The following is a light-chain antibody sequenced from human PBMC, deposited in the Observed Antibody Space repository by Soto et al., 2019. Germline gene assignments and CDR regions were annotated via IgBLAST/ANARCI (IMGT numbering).Light chain of an antibody. Sequence: EIVLAQSPGTLSLSPGERATLSCRASQSVTNSFLAWYQQKPGQAPRLLICGASRRATGIPDRFTGSGSGTDFTLTISRLEPEDFAVYYCQQYVSSPWAFGQGTKVDIK. CDR2: GAS. CDR3: QQYVSSPWA. V-gene: IGKV3-20*01. CDR1: QSVTNSF. J-gene: IGKJ1*01.